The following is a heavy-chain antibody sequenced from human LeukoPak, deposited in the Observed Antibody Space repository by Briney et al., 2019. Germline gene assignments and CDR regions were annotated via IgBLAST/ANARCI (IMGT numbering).Heavy chain of an antibody. D-gene: IGHD3-10*01. CDR2: IYYDGST. CDR3: TKVGLSGLFDY. Sequence: PSETLSLTCTVSGVSINDFYWTWIRQSPGNGLEWIGYIYYDGSTDYNLSLKSRVTMSIDTSRSQFSLKLNSVTAADTAVYYCTKVGLSGLFDYWGQGALVTVSS. CDR1: GVSINDFY. J-gene: IGHJ4*02. V-gene: IGHV4-59*01.